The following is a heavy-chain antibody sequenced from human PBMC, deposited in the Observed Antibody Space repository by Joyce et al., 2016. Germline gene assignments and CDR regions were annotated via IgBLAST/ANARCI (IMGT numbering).Heavy chain of an antibody. D-gene: IGHD3-16*01. CDR2: ISDTSYYK. CDR3: ARGGISYYYAMDV. CDR1: GSTFSTSS. Sequence: QLVESGGGVVKQGGSLRLSCEASGSTFSTSSMSWFRQAPGEGLEGVAAISDTSYYKFHAETVRGRFTVSRDNAKKTLYLQMNSLRAEDSAVFYCARGGISYYYAMDVWGQGTTVTVSS. V-gene: IGHV3-21*01. J-gene: IGHJ6*02.